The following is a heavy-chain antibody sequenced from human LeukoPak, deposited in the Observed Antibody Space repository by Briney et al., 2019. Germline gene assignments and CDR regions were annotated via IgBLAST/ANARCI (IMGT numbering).Heavy chain of an antibody. D-gene: IGHD3-10*01. V-gene: IGHV3-21*01. CDR3: ARDTPPGVRTAMDV. CDR1: GFTFSSYS. CDR2: ISSSSSYI. Sequence: GGSLRLSCAASGFTFSSYSMNWVRQAPGKGLEWVSSISSSSSYIYYADSVKGRFTISRDNAKNSLYLQMNSLRAEDTAVYYCARDTPPGVRTAMDVWGKGTTVTVSS. J-gene: IGHJ6*03.